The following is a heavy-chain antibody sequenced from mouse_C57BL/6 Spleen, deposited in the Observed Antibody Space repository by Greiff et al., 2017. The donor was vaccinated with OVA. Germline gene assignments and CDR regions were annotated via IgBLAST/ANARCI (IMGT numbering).Heavy chain of an antibody. CDR3: ARRSNYPYWYFDV. Sequence: EVMLVESGAELVRPGSSVKMSCKTSGYTFTSYGINWVKQRPGQGLEWIGYIYIGNGYTEYNEKFKGKATLTSDTSSSTAYMQLSSLTSEDSAIYFCARRSNYPYWYFDVWGTGTTVTVSS. V-gene: IGHV1-58*01. CDR2: IYIGNGYT. J-gene: IGHJ1*03. CDR1: GYTFTSYG. D-gene: IGHD2-5*01.